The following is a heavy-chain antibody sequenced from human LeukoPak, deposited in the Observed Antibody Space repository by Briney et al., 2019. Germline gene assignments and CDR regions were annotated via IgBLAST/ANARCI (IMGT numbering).Heavy chain of an antibody. J-gene: IGHJ4*02. CDR1: GFTFSSYW. V-gene: IGHV3-7*01. CDR2: IKQDGSEK. D-gene: IGHD5-18*01. CDR3: ARDRPPGYSYGYDY. Sequence: QTGGSLRLSCAASGFTFSSYWMSWVRQAPGKGLEWVANIKQDGSEKYYVDSVKGRFTISRDNAKNSLYLQMNSLRAEDTAVYYCARDRPPGYSYGYDYWGQGTLVTISS.